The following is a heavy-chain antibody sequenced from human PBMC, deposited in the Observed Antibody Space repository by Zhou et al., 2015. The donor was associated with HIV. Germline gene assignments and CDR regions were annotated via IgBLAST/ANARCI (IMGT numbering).Heavy chain of an antibody. CDR2: IIPIIGRA. V-gene: IGHV1-69*01. J-gene: IGHJ4*02. CDR3: ATSGQIAVRRFDY. D-gene: IGHD2/OR15-2a*01. Sequence: QGLEWMGGIIPIIGRANYAQDRVTITADETTRTVYMELSSLRSEDTAVYYCATSGQIAVRRFDYWGQGSLVTISS.